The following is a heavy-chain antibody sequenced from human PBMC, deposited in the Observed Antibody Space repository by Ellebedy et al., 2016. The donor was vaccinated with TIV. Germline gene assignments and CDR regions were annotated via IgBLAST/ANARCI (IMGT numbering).Heavy chain of an antibody. D-gene: IGHD3-22*01. CDR1: GGSISSYY. J-gene: IGHJ4*02. V-gene: IGHV4-4*07. CDR2: IYTSGST. Sequence: MPSETLSLTCTVSGGSISSYYWSWIRQPAGKGLEWIGRIYTSGSTNYNPSLKSRVTMSVDTSTNQFSLKLSSVTAADTAVYYCAGNRYYYDSSGYEMYYFDYWGQGTLVTVSS. CDR3: AGNRYYYDSSGYEMYYFDY.